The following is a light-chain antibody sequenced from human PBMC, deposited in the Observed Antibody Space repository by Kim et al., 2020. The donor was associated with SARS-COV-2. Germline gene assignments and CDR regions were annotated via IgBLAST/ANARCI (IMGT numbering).Light chain of an antibody. J-gene: IGLJ2*01. Sequence: NFMLTQPHSVSESPGKTVTISCTRSSGSIASNYVQWYQQRPGSSPTTVIYEDNQRPSGVPDRFSGSIDSSSNSASLTISGLKTEDEADYYCQSYDSRDVGVGGGTQRTVL. CDR3: QSYDSRDVG. CDR1: SGSIASNY. CDR2: EDN. V-gene: IGLV6-57*01.